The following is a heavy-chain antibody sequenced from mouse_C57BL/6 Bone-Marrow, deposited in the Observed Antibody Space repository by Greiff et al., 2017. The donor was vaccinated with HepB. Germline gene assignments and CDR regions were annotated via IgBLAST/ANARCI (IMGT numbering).Heavy chain of an antibody. CDR1: GFSLTSYG. CDR2: IWSGGST. D-gene: IGHD1-1*01. Sequence: VKLMESGPGLVQPSQSLSITCTVSGFSLTSYGVHWVRQSPGKGLEWLGVIWSGGSTDYNAAFISRLSISKDNSKSQVFFKMNSLQADDTAIYYCARGGLLRLDYWGQGTSVTVSS. J-gene: IGHJ4*01. V-gene: IGHV2-2*01. CDR3: ARGGLLRLDY.